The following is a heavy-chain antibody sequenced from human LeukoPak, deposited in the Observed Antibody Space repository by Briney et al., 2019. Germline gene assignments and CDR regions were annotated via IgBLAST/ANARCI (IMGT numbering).Heavy chain of an antibody. CDR1: GFTFSRSW. Sequence: PGGSLRLSCTASGFTFSRSWMDWVRRAPGKGLEWVANIKEDGSQTYYMDSVRGRFTISRDNAKNSLYLQMNSLRDEDTAVYYCARDILPLEFDYWGQGTLVTVSS. J-gene: IGHJ4*02. D-gene: IGHD3-9*01. CDR3: ARDILPLEFDY. V-gene: IGHV3-7*01. CDR2: IKEDGSQT.